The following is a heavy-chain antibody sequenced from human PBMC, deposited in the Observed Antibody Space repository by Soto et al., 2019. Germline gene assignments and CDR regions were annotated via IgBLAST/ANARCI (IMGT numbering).Heavy chain of an antibody. CDR3: TSKSPDIVVVPAAIGSDY. J-gene: IGHJ4*02. D-gene: IGHD2-2*02. CDR2: IRSKANSYAT. V-gene: IGHV3-73*01. Sequence: GGSLRLSCAASGFTFSVSAMHWVRQASGKGLEWVGRIRSKANSYATAYAASVKGRFTISRDDSKNTAYLQMNSLKTEDTAVYYCTSKSPDIVVVPAAIGSDYWGQGTLVTVSS. CDR1: GFTFSVSA.